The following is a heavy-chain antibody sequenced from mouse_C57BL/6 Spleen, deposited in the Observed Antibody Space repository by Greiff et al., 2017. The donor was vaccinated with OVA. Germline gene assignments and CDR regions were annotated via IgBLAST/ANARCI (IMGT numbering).Heavy chain of an antibody. CDR3: TVVPDFDD. J-gene: IGHJ2*01. CDR2: IRLKSDNYAT. Sequence: DVQLQESGGGLVQPGGSMKLSCVASGFTFSNYWMNWVRQSPEKGLEWVAQIRLKSDNYATHYAESVKGRFTISRDDSKSSVYLQMNNLRAEDTGIYYCTVVPDFDDWGQGTTLTVSS. D-gene: IGHD2-2*01. CDR1: GFTFSNYW. V-gene: IGHV6-3*01.